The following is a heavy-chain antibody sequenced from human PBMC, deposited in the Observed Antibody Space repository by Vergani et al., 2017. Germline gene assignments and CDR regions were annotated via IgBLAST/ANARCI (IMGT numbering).Heavy chain of an antibody. CDR2: IYNSGNG. V-gene: IGHV4-39*01. J-gene: IGHJ4*02. D-gene: IGHD2-15*01. CDR3: ARSRPYCTSGSCPAI. CDR1: GDSIISRSYY. Sequence: QMQLQESGPGLVKASETLSLTCTVSGDSIISRSYYWGWIRQPPGKGLEWIGSIYNSGNGDSSSSLKSRVTISADTSKNQFSLKLNSVTVADTAVYYCARSRPYCTSGSCPAIWGQGTLVTVSS.